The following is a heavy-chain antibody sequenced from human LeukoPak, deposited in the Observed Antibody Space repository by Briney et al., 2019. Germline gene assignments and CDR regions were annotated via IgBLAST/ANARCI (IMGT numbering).Heavy chain of an antibody. CDR2: INPNSGGT. CDR3: ASDLSTFSTTYGSFFGY. CDR1: GYTFTGYY. Sequence: GASVKDSCKASGYTFTGYYMHWVRQAPGQGLEWMGWINPNSGGTNYAQKFQGRVTMTRDTSISTAYMELSRLRSDDTAVYYCASDLSTFSTTYGSFFGYSGQGTLVTVSS. V-gene: IGHV1-2*02. J-gene: IGHJ4*02. D-gene: IGHD3-10*01.